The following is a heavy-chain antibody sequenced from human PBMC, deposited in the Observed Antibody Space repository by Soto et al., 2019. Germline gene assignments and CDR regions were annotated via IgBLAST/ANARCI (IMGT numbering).Heavy chain of an antibody. J-gene: IGHJ1*01. Sequence: SETLSLTCAVYGGSISGYYWSWIRQPPGKGLEWIGEINHSGTTNYNPSLESRVTISVDTSKNQFSLKLTSVTAADTAVYYCGRARYCTSASCPGYFQHWGQGTLLPVSS. CDR2: INHSGTT. CDR1: GGSISGYY. V-gene: IGHV4-34*01. CDR3: GRARYCTSASCPGYFQH. D-gene: IGHD2-2*01.